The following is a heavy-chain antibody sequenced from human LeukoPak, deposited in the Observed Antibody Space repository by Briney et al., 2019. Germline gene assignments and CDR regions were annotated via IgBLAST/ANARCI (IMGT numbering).Heavy chain of an antibody. D-gene: IGHD3-10*01. Sequence: GGSLRLSCAASGFTFSDYYMSWIRQAPGKGLEWVSYISSSSSYTNYADSVKGRFTISRDNAKNSLYLRMNSLRAEDTAVYYCATSITMVREYYFDYWGQGTLVTVSS. V-gene: IGHV3-11*06. CDR1: GFTFSDYY. CDR3: ATSITMVREYYFDY. J-gene: IGHJ4*02. CDR2: ISSSSSYT.